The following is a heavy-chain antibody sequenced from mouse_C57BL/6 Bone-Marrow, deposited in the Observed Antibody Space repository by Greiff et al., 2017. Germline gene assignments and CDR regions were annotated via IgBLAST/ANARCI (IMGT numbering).Heavy chain of an antibody. Sequence: VQLQQSGAELVRPGASVTLSCKASGYTFTDYEMHWVKQPPVHGLEWIGAIDPETGGTAYNQKFKGKAILTADKSSSTAYMELRSLTSEDSAVYYCTRSNYGSSSFAYWGQGTLVTVSA. CDR2: IDPETGGT. CDR1: GYTFTDYE. J-gene: IGHJ3*01. D-gene: IGHD1-1*01. CDR3: TRSNYGSSSFAY. V-gene: IGHV1-15*01.